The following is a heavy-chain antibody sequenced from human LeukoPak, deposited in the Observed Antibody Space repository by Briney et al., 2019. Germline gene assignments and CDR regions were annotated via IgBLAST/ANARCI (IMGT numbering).Heavy chain of an antibody. CDR2: IDYSGST. Sequence: SETLSLTCTVSGGSISSNNYYWGWTRQPPGKGLEWFGSIDYSGSTNYNPSLKSRVTISVDTSKNQFSLKVTSVTAADTAVYYCAKIGGYMVRGVENWFDPWGQGTLVTVSS. CDR1: GGSISSNNYY. CDR3: AKIGGYMVRGVENWFDP. V-gene: IGHV4-39*01. J-gene: IGHJ5*02. D-gene: IGHD3-10*01.